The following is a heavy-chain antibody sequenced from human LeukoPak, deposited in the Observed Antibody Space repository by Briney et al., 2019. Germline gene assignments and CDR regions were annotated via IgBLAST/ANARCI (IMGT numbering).Heavy chain of an antibody. V-gene: IGHV4-34*01. Sequence: PSETLSLTCAVYGGSFSGYYWSWIRQPPGKGLEWIGEINHSGSTNYNPSLKSRVTISVDTSKNQFSLKLSSVTAADMAVYYCARHRWLLWTWDYWGQGTLVTVSS. CDR1: GGSFSGYY. D-gene: IGHD3-3*01. J-gene: IGHJ4*02. CDR2: INHSGST. CDR3: ARHRWLLWTWDY.